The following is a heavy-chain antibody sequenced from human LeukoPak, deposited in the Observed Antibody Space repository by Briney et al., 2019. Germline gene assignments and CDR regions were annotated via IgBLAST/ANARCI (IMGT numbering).Heavy chain of an antibody. CDR3: AKDILYSSSTDRWACDY. V-gene: IGHV3-23*01. Sequence: GGSLRLSCAASGFTFSNYAMSWVRQAPGKGLEWVSGIGGTGHFTYYSDSVKGRFTVSRDNSKSTLYLQMNTLKAEDTAVYFCAKDILYSSSTDRWACDYWGQGTLVTVSS. J-gene: IGHJ4*02. CDR2: IGGTGHFT. D-gene: IGHD6-6*01. CDR1: GFTFSNYA.